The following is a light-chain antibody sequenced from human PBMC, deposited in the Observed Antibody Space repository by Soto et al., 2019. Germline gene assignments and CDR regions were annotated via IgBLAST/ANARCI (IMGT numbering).Light chain of an antibody. Sequence: VLTQPAPLSGGPGQAVPISRTGNSSDVDGYNYVSWYQQHPGKAPKLMMYDVSNRPSGVSNRFSGSKSGNTASLTISGLQAEDEADYYCSSFTSGSTYVFGSGTKVTVL. V-gene: IGLV2-14*01. J-gene: IGLJ1*01. CDR2: DVS. CDR1: SSDVDGYNY. CDR3: SSFTSGSTYV.